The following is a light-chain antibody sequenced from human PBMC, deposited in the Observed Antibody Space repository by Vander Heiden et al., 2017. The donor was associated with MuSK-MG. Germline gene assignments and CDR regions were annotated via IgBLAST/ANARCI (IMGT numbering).Light chain of an antibody. CDR3: RQSDSSTS. CDR1: QSISSY. J-gene: IGKJ4*01. V-gene: IGKV1-39*01. CDR2: AAS. Sequence: DIQMTQSPSSLSASVGDRVTITCRASQSISSYLNWYQQKPGKAPKLLIYAASRGQSGVPSRFSGTGSVTDFTLTSSRRQHEDFATYYVRQSDSSTSFGGGTKLEIK.